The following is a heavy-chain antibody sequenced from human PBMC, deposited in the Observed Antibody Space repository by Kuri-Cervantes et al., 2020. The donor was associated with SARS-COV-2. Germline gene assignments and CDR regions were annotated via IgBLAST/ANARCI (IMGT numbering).Heavy chain of an antibody. J-gene: IGHJ4*02. CDR2: IYPGDSDT. V-gene: IGHV5-51*01. CDR1: GYRFTSYW. CDR3: ARLNSSWYPHYFDY. D-gene: IGHD6-13*01. Sequence: GGSLRLSCKGSGYRFTSYWIGWVRQMPGKGLEWMGIIYPGDSDTKYSPSFQGPITISADKSISTAYLQWSSLKASDTAMYSCARLNSSWYPHYFDYWGQGTLVTVSS.